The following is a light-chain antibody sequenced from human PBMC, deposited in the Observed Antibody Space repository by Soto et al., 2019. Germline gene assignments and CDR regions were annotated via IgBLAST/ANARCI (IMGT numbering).Light chain of an antibody. Sequence: KRVSISCTGSTSNIGAPYDVHWYQHLPGTAPKLLIYGDNNRPSGVPDRFSGSKSGTSASLAITRLQAEDEADYYCQSYDISLHNYVFGTGTKVTVL. J-gene: IGLJ1*01. CDR1: TSNIGAPYD. CDR2: GDN. V-gene: IGLV1-40*01. CDR3: QSYDISLHNYV.